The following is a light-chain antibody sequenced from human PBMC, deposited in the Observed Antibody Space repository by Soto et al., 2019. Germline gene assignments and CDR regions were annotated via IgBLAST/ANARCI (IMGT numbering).Light chain of an antibody. CDR1: SSDVGDYNY. Sequence: QSALTQPASVSGSPGQSITISCTGTSSDVGDYNYVSWYQQDPGKAPKLMIYDVSNRPSGVSNRFSGSKSGNTASLTISGLQAEDEADYYCSSYTSSSTLVVFGGGTKL. CDR2: DVS. V-gene: IGLV2-14*01. CDR3: SSYTSSSTLVV. J-gene: IGLJ2*01.